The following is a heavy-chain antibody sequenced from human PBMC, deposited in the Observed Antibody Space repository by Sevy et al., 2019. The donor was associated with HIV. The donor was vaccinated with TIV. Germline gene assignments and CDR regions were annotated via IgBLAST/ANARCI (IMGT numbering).Heavy chain of an antibody. CDR2: ISGGGSGDDT. D-gene: IGHD2-15*01. V-gene: IGHV3-23*01. J-gene: IGHJ3*02. Sequence: GESLKISCAASGFTFSNYAMNWVRQAPGKGLEWVSAISGGGSGDDTYYADSVKGRFTISRDNSKNTLYLQMNSLRAEDTAVYYCAKDSVVVVGDGFDIWGQGTMVTISS. CDR3: AKDSVVVVGDGFDI. CDR1: GFTFSNYA.